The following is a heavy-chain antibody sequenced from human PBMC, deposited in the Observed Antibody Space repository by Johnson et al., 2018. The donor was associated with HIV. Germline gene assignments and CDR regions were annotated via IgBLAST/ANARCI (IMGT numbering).Heavy chain of an antibody. V-gene: IGHV3-66*01. D-gene: IGHD3-10*01. CDR1: GFSVSYNY. Sequence: VQLVESGGGLVQPGGSLRLSCAVSGFSVSYNYMSWVRQAPGKGLEWVSVISSGGVTYYIDSVKGRFTISRDSSKNTLYLQMNSLRAEDTAGYYCARDSLVGGPPQVDAFDIWGQGTMVTVSS. J-gene: IGHJ3*02. CDR2: ISSGGVT. CDR3: ARDSLVGGPPQVDAFDI.